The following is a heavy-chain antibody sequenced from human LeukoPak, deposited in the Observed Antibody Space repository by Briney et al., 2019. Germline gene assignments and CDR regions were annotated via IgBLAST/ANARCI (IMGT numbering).Heavy chain of an antibody. Sequence: GGSLRLSCAVSGFTVSGNYMSWIRQAPGKGLEWVSLIYSDDTTLYADSVKGRFTISRDISKNTLYLQMSSLRAEDTAVYYCARRAGSYSHPYDYWGQGVLVTVSS. D-gene: IGHD2-15*01. V-gene: IGHV3-53*01. CDR1: GFTVSGNY. CDR2: IYSDDTT. CDR3: ARRAGSYSHPYDY. J-gene: IGHJ4*02.